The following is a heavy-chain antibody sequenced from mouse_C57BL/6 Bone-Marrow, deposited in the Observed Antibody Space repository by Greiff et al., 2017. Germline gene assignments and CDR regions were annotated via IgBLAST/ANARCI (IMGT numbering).Heavy chain of an antibody. J-gene: IGHJ4*01. Sequence: EVQLQQSGPVLVKPGASVKMSCKASGYTFTDYYMNWVKQSHGKSLEWIGVINPYNGGTSYKQKFKGKATLTVDKSSSTAYMELNSLTSEDSAVYYGARHGNYALAMDYWGQGPSGTVTS. CDR3: ARHGNYALAMDY. CDR2: INPYNGGT. V-gene: IGHV1-19*01. CDR1: GYTFTDYY. D-gene: IGHD2-1*01.